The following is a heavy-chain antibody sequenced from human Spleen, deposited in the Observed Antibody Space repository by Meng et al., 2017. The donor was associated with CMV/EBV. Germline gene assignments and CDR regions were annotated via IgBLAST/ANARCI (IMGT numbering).Heavy chain of an antibody. CDR2: INPHTGDT. J-gene: IGHJ5*02. CDR1: AYPFTSDS. V-gene: IGHV1-2*02. Sequence: SCHPSAYPFTSDSIHWLRQAPGQGLEWMGWINPHTGDTNYAQNFQGSVSMTRDTSLSTAYMELRSLTSDDTAVYYCARDGGNLDWFDPWGQGTLVTVSS. D-gene: IGHD4-23*01. CDR3: ARDGGNLDWFDP.